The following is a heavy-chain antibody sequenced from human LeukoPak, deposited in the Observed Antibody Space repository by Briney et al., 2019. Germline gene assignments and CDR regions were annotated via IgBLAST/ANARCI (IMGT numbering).Heavy chain of an antibody. CDR2: IILIFGTA. V-gene: IGHV1-69*06. Sequence: GASVKVSCKASGGTFSSYAISWVRQAPGQGLEWMGRIILIFGTANYAQKFQGRVTITADKSTSTAYMELSSLRSEDTAVYYCARDRAAAGLYYFDYWGQGTLVTVSS. CDR3: ARDRAAAGLYYFDY. J-gene: IGHJ4*02. D-gene: IGHD6-13*01. CDR1: GGTFSSYA.